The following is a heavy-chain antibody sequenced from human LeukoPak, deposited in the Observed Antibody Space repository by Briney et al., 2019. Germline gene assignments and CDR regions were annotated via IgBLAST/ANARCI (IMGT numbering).Heavy chain of an antibody. CDR3: ARQPLLVGAFDI. J-gene: IGHJ3*02. CDR2: IFLTGNT. V-gene: IGHV4-39*01. Sequence: SETLSLTCTVSGHTISSYNYYWGWIRQSPGTGLEWIGSIFLTGNTYYNPSLKSRVALSVDRTKNQSSLKLTSVTAADTAVYYCARQPLLVGAFDIWGQGTMVTVSS. D-gene: IGHD3-10*01. CDR1: GHTISSYNYY.